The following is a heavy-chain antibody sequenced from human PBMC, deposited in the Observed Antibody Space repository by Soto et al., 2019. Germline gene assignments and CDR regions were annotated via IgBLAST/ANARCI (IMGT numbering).Heavy chain of an antibody. CDR2: INAANGNT. CDR3: TRDPPTTVTTAQHFDY. D-gene: IGHD4-17*01. Sequence: QVQLVQSGAEVKKPGASVKVSCTASGYTFTTYTMHWVRQAPGQRLEWMGWINAANGNTRYSQKFQGRVTLTRDTSAYTAYMELSSLTSEDTAVYYCTRDPPTTVTTAQHFDYWGQGTLVTASS. V-gene: IGHV1-3*01. CDR1: GYTFTTYT. J-gene: IGHJ4*02.